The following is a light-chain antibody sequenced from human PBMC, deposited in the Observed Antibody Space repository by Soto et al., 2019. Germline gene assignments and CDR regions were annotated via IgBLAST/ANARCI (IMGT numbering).Light chain of an antibody. CDR1: SSNIGAGFD. V-gene: IGLV1-40*01. CDR3: QSYDSSLIGWL. J-gene: IGLJ3*02. CDR2: VNS. Sequence: QSVLTQPPSVSGAPGQRVTISCTGSSSNIGAGFDVHWYQHLPGTAPKLLIYVNSNRPSGVPDRFSGSKSDTSASLAITGLXAEDEADYYCQSYDSSLIGWLFGGGTQLTVL.